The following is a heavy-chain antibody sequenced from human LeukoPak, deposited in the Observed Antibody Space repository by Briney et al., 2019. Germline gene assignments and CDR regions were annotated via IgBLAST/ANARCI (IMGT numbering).Heavy chain of an antibody. CDR3: AKDNYYDILTGYFDY. CDR1: GFTFDDYA. J-gene: IGHJ4*02. V-gene: IGHV3-9*01. CDR2: ISWNSGSI. Sequence: PGGSLRLSCAASGFTFDDYAMHWVRQAPGKGLEWVSGISWNSGSIGYADSVKGRFTISRDNAKNSLYLQMDSLRAEDTALYYCAKDNYYDILTGYFDYWGQGTLVTVSS. D-gene: IGHD3-9*01.